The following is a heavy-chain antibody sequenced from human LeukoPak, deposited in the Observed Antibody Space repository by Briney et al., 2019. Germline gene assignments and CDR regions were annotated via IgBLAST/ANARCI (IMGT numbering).Heavy chain of an antibody. CDR2: ISTSSSYI. CDR3: ARVNPALYGDFAFDY. CDR1: GFTFSNYN. Sequence: KPGGSLRLSCAASGFTFSNYNMNWVRQAPGKGLEWVASISTSSSYIYYADSLKGRFTISRDNAKNSLYLQMNSLRAEDTAVYYCARVNPALYGDFAFDYWGQGTLVTVSS. V-gene: IGHV3-21*01. D-gene: IGHD4-17*01. J-gene: IGHJ4*02.